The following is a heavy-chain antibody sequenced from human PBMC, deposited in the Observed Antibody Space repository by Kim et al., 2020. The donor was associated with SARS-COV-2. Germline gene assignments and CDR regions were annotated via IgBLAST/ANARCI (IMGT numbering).Heavy chain of an antibody. CDR2: IDWDDDK. CDR3: ARLRRTGTTRSQYSYYCMDG. J-gene: IGHJ6*03. Sequence: SGPTLVNPSETLTLTCTFSGFSLSTRGMCVTWIREPPGKALEWLARIDWDDDKYYNTSLKTRLTISKDTSKNQVVLTMTNMDPADTATYYCARLRRTGTTRSQYSYYCMDGWGTGTTATVSS. D-gene: IGHD1-7*01. CDR1: GFSLSTRGMC. V-gene: IGHV2-70*11.